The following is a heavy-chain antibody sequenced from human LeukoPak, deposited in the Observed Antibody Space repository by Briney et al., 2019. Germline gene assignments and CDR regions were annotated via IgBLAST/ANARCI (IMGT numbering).Heavy chain of an antibody. CDR1: GFTFGDYA. D-gene: IGHD3-10*01. J-gene: IGHJ4*02. Sequence: GGSLRLSCTASGFTFGDYAMNWVRQAPGKGLEWVGRIKSKTDGGTTDYAAPVKGRFTISRDDSKNTLYLQMNSLKTEDTAVYYCTTDLLLWPVDYWGQGTLVTVSS. CDR3: TTDLLLWPVDY. CDR2: IKSKTDGGTT. V-gene: IGHV3-15*01.